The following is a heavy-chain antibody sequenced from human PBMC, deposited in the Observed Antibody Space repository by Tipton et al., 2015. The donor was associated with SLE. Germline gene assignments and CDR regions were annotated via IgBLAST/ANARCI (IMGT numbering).Heavy chain of an antibody. J-gene: IGHJ4*02. V-gene: IGHV4-34*01. CDR2: VDHSGST. D-gene: IGHD2-15*01. Sequence: TLSLTCAVYGGSFSGYYWSWIRQPPGKGLEWIGEVDHSGSTNYNPSLKSRVTISADTSKNQFSLKLSSVTAADTAVYYCARGGGYLRPFDYWGQGTLVTVSS. CDR1: GGSFSGYY. CDR3: ARGGGYLRPFDY.